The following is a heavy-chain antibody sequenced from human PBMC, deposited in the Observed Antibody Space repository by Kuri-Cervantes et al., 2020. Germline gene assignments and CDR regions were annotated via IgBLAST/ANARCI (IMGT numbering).Heavy chain of an antibody. CDR3: AREGRPPSSPHAFDI. J-gene: IGHJ3*02. V-gene: IGHV3-11*04. Sequence: GGSLRLSCAASGFIFSDYYMSWIRQAPGKGLEWVSYITSSGNTIYYADSVKGRFTISRDNSKNTLYLQMNSLRAEDAAVYYCAREGRPPSSPHAFDIWGQGTMVTVSS. CDR1: GFIFSDYY. CDR2: ITSSGNTI.